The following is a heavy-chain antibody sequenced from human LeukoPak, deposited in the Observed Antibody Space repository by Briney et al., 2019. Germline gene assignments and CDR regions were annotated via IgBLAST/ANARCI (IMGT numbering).Heavy chain of an antibody. Sequence: ASVKVSCKASGGTFSSYAINWVRQATGQGLEWMGWMNPNSGNTGYAQKFQGRVTMTRNTSISTAYMELSSLRSEDTAVYYCARAYDILTDTDYWGQGTLVTVSS. CDR1: GGTFSSYA. CDR2: MNPNSGNT. V-gene: IGHV1-8*02. J-gene: IGHJ4*02. CDR3: ARAYDILTDTDY. D-gene: IGHD3-9*01.